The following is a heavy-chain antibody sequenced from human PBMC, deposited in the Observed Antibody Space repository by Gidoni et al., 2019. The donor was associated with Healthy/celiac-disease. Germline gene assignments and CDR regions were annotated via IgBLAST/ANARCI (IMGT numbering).Heavy chain of an antibody. CDR3: AHRTASSSWYESAFDI. Sequence: QITLKASGPTLVTPTQTLPLTCTLSGLSLRTTGVGVGWIRQPPGKALEWLALIYWDDDKRYSPSLKSRLTITKDTSKTQVVLTMTNMDPVDTATYYCAHRTASSSWYESAFDIWGQGTMVTVSS. CDR1: GLSLRTTGVG. D-gene: IGHD6-13*01. V-gene: IGHV2-5*02. J-gene: IGHJ3*02. CDR2: IYWDDDK.